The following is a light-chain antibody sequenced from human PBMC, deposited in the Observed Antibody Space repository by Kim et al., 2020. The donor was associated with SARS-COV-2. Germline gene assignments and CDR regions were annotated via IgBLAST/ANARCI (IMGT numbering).Light chain of an antibody. CDR3: QQYDTSPSCT. CDR1: QSVTDNY. CDR2: GAS. Sequence: EIVLTQSPGTLSLSPGERATLSCRASQSVTDNYLAWYQRKPGQAPRLLIYGASSRATGIPDRFSGSGSGTDFTLTISRLEPEDFAVYYCQQYDTSPSCTFGQGTKLEIK. J-gene: IGKJ2*02. V-gene: IGKV3-20*01.